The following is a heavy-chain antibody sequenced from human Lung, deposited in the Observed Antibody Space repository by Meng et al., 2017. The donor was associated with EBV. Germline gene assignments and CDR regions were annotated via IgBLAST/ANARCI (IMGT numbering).Heavy chain of an antibody. CDR2: IYYSGST. J-gene: IGHJ5*02. CDR3: ATTTVRGVNWIDP. D-gene: IGHD3-10*01. CDR1: GGSISSKNYY. Sequence: QVQVHESGPGLVKPSETLSLTCTGPGGSISSKNYYWSWIRQHPGKGLEWIGYIYYSGSTYYNPSLKSRVTISVDTSKNQFSLNLTFVTAADTAVYYCATTTVRGVNWIDPWGQGTLVTVSS. V-gene: IGHV4-31*02.